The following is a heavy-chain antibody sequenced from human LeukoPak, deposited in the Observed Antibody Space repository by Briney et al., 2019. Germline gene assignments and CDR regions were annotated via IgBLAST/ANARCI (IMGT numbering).Heavy chain of an antibody. V-gene: IGHV3-30*18. D-gene: IGHD7-27*01. Sequence: GGSLRLSCAVSEFTFSNYAMHWVRQAPGKGLEWVSLISYDGSNKYYADSVKGRFTISRDNSKNTLYLQMNSLRAEDTAVYYCAKILGIFDYWGQGTLVTVSS. J-gene: IGHJ4*02. CDR1: EFTFSNYA. CDR2: ISYDGSNK. CDR3: AKILGIFDY.